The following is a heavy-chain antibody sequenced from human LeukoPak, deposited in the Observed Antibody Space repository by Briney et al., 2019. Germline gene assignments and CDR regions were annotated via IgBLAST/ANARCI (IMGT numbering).Heavy chain of an antibody. J-gene: IGHJ6*03. D-gene: IGHD6-19*01. CDR3: ARAAIAVAGDYHYHYMDV. CDR1: RYTFTGHY. Sequence: ASVKVSCKASRYTFTGHYMHWVRQAPGQGLEWMGWISPNSGDTDYAQRFQGRVTMTRDTSISTAYMELSRLRSDDTAVYFCARAAIAVAGDYHYHYMDVWGKGTMVTVSS. CDR2: ISPNSGDT. V-gene: IGHV1-2*02.